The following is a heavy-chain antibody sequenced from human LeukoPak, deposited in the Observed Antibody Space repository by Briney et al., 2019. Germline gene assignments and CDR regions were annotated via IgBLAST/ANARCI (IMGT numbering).Heavy chain of an antibody. D-gene: IGHD6-19*01. CDR2: ISGSGGST. Sequence: PGGSLRLSCAASGFTFSSYAMSWVRQAPGKGLEWVSAISGSGGSTYYADSVKGRFTISRDNSKNTLYLQMNSLRAEDTAVYYCAKTRLQWRYRIDDYWGQGALVTVSS. J-gene: IGHJ4*02. CDR1: GFTFSSYA. CDR3: AKTRLQWRYRIDDY. V-gene: IGHV3-23*01.